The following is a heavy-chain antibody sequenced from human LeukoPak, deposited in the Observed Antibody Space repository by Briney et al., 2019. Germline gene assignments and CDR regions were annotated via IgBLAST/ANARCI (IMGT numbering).Heavy chain of an antibody. CDR3: ARSSGIAAAGNWFDP. CDR1: GYTFTSYG. Sequence: ASVKVSCKASGYTFTSYGISWVRQAPGQGLEWMGWISAYNGNTNYGQKLQGRVTMTTDTSTSTAYMELRSLRSDDTAVYYCARSSGIAAAGNWFDPWGQGTLVTVSS. J-gene: IGHJ5*02. V-gene: IGHV1-18*01. CDR2: ISAYNGNT. D-gene: IGHD6-13*01.